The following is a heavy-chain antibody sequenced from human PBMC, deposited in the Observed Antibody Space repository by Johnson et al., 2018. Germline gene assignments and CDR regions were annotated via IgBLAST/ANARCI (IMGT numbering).Heavy chain of an antibody. CDR2: VFHSGTT. J-gene: IGHJ6*02. CDR3: ARSAVPGYYFYGLDV. Sequence: QVQLQESGPGLVKASETLSLTCSVSGGSIDRYYWNWIRQSPRRGLEWIGSVFHSGTTSFNPSLSGRFTMSVDTSKNEFSLKLNSVTVADTAIYYCARSAVPGYYFYGLDVWGQGTTVAVSS. V-gene: IGHV4-59*01. D-gene: IGHD4-17*01. CDR1: GGSIDRYY.